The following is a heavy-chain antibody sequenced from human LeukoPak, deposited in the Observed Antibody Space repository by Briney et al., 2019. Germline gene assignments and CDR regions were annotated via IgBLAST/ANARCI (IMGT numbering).Heavy chain of an antibody. CDR1: GGSFSGYY. J-gene: IGHJ4*02. CDR3: ARENVDIVATIRVYYFDY. D-gene: IGHD5-12*01. CDR2: INHSGST. V-gene: IGHV4-34*01. Sequence: PSETLSLTCAVYGGSFSGYYWSWIRQPPGKGLEWIGEINHSGSTNYNPPLKSRVTISVDTSKNQCSLKLSSVAAADTAVYYCARENVDIVATIRVYYFDYGGQGTLVTVSS.